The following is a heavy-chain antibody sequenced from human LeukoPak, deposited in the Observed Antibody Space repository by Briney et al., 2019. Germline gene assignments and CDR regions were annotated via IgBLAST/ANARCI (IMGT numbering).Heavy chain of an antibody. CDR2: IYYSGST. J-gene: IGHJ6*03. CDR1: GGSISRSSYY. Sequence: SETLPLTCTVSGGSISRSSYYWGWIRQSPGKGLEWIGSIYYSGSTYYNPSLKSRVTISVDTSKNQFSLKLNSVTAADTAVYYCARLPDYYYYYMDVWGKGTKVTISS. V-gene: IGHV4-39*01. CDR3: ARLPDYYYYYMDV.